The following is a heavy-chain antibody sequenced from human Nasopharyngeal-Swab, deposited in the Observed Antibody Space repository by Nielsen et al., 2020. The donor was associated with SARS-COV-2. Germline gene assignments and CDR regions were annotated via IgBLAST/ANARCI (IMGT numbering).Heavy chain of an antibody. J-gene: IGHJ4*02. CDR2: INHNERT. D-gene: IGHD5-18*01. V-gene: IGHV4-34*01. Sequence: SETLSLTCAVYGGSFSGFYWNWIRQPPGRGLEWIGEINHNERTNYNPSLKSRVSISVDTSKNQFSLKLSSVTATDTAVYYCARSGYSYGLPVGYFGHWSQGTLVTVSS. CDR3: ARSGYSYGLPVGYFGH. CDR1: GGSFSGFY.